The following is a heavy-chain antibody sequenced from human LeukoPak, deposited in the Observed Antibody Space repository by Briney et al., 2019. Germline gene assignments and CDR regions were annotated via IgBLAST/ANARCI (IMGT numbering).Heavy chain of an antibody. Sequence: SSVKVSCKASGGTFSSYAISWVRQAPGQGLEWMGRIIPIFGTANYAQKFQGRVTITTDESTSTAYMELSGLRSEDTAVYYCARDSVAGFTRGGLDYWGQGTLVTVSS. CDR3: ARDSVAGFTRGGLDY. J-gene: IGHJ4*02. D-gene: IGHD6-19*01. CDR2: IIPIFGTA. CDR1: GGTFSSYA. V-gene: IGHV1-69*05.